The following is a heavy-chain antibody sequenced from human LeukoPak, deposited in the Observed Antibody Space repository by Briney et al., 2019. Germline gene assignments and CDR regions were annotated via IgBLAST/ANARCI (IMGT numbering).Heavy chain of an antibody. J-gene: IGHJ4*02. D-gene: IGHD3-10*02. CDR3: ARDVLGSGSYPLDY. Sequence: GASVKVSCKASGYTFTSYGISWVRQAPGQGLEWMGWISAYNGNTNYAQKLQGRVTMTTDTSTSTAYMELRSLRSDDTAVYYCARDVLGSGSYPLDYWGQGTLVTVSS. CDR1: GYTFTSYG. V-gene: IGHV1-18*01. CDR2: ISAYNGNT.